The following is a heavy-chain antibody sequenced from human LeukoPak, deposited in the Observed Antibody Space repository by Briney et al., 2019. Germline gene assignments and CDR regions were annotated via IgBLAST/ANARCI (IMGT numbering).Heavy chain of an antibody. Sequence: GAPVKVSCKASGYTFTGYYMHWVRQAPGQGLEWMGWINPNSGGTNYAQKLQGRVTMTTDTSTSIAYMELRSLRSDDTAVYYCARVPSLLWFGEFYYFDYWGQGTLVTVSS. CDR3: ARVPSLLWFGEFYYFDY. J-gene: IGHJ4*02. D-gene: IGHD3-10*01. V-gene: IGHV1-2*02. CDR2: INPNSGGT. CDR1: GYTFTGYY.